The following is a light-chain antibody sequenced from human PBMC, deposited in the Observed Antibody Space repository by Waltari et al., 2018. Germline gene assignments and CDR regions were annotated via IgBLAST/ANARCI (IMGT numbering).Light chain of an antibody. CDR3: QQSYSTPLT. Sequence: DIQMTQSPSSLSAYVGDRVTITCRASQSINSYLNWYQQKPGKAPKFLIYGASSLQGGVPSRFSGSGSGTDFILTISSLQPEDFATYYCQQSYSTPLTFGGGTKVEI. J-gene: IGKJ4*01. CDR2: GAS. CDR1: QSINSY. V-gene: IGKV1-39*01.